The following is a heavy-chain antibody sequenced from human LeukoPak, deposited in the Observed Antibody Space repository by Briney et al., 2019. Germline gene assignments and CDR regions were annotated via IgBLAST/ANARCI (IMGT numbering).Heavy chain of an antibody. Sequence: ASVKVSCEASLYTFTSYDINWVRQTPGQGLEWMGIIYPSGGSTNYAQKLQGRVTMTRDTSTSTVYMDLSSLRSEDTAVYYCARDLQFIVVVPAAMGPGFDYWGQGTLVTVSS. D-gene: IGHD2-2*01. J-gene: IGHJ4*02. CDR1: LYTFTSYD. CDR3: ARDLQFIVVVPAAMGPGFDY. V-gene: IGHV1-46*01. CDR2: IYPSGGST.